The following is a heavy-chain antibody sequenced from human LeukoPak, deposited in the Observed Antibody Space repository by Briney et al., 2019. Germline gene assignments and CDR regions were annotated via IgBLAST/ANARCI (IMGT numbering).Heavy chain of an antibody. V-gene: IGHV1-2*02. CDR2: INPNSGGT. Sequence: ASVKVSCKASGYTFTGYYMHWVRQAPGQGLEWMGWINPNSGGTNYAQKFQGRVTMTRDTSISTAYMELSRLRSDDTAVYYCARESLLWFGELLSNGPLFDYWGQGTLVTVSS. CDR3: ARESLLWFGELLSNGPLFDY. D-gene: IGHD3-10*01. CDR1: GYTFTGYY. J-gene: IGHJ4*02.